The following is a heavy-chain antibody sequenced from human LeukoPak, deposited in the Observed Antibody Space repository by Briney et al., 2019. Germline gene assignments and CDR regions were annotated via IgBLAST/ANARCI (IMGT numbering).Heavy chain of an antibody. Sequence: EASVKVSCKASGFTFSDSVVQWVGQARGQRLEWIGWIVVGSGETSFAQKFQERVTITRDMSTSTADMELSGLRSEDTAVYYCAADRGGCRSICLFDYWGQGTLVTVSS. J-gene: IGHJ4*02. CDR2: IVVGSGET. CDR3: AADRGGCRSICLFDY. D-gene: IGHD2-2*01. CDR1: GFTFSDSV. V-gene: IGHV1-58*01.